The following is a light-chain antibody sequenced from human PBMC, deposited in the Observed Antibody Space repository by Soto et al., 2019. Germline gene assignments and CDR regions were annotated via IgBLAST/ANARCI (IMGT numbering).Light chain of an antibody. CDR2: WAS. V-gene: IGKV4-1*01. CDR1: QNVFYTSNNKNF. CDR3: QQYYYSPPT. J-gene: IGKJ1*01. Sequence: DIVMTQSPDSLAVSLGERATINCKSSQNVFYTSNNKNFLAWYQQKPGQPPKLLIYWASTRESGVPDRFSGSGSGTEFTLPISSLQAEDVALYYCQQYYYSPPTFGQGTKVEI.